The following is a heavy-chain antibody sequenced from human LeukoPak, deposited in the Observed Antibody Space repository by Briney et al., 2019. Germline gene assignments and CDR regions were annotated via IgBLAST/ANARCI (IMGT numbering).Heavy chain of an antibody. Sequence: GGSLRLSCAAPGFTFSSYAMSWVRQAPGKGLEWVSAISRSGDSTNYADSVKGRFTISRDNSKNTLYLQMNSLRAEDTAVYYCAKGVQYYYDSSGNNWFDPWGQGTLVTVSS. CDR2: ISRSGDST. V-gene: IGHV3-23*01. J-gene: IGHJ5*02. CDR3: AKGVQYYYDSSGNNWFDP. D-gene: IGHD3-22*01. CDR1: GFTFSSYA.